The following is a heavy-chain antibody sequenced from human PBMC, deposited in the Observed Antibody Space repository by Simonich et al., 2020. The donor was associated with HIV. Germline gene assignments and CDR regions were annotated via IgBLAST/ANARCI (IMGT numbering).Heavy chain of an antibody. CDR3: ARRHPTTVTTPYFDY. J-gene: IGHJ4*02. CDR1: GGSFSGYY. Sequence: QVQLQQWGAGLLKPSETLSLTCAVYGGSFSGYYWSWIRQPPGKGREWIGEKNHSGSTNSNPSLKRRVTISVDTSTNQFSLKLSSVTDADTAVYYCARRHPTTVTTPYFDYWGQGTLVTVSS. CDR2: KNHSGST. V-gene: IGHV4-34*01. D-gene: IGHD4-17*01.